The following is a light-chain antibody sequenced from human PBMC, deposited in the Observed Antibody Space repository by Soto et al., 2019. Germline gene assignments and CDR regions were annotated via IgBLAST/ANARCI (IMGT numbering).Light chain of an antibody. Sequence: ELVLTQSPATLSVSPGERATLSCRASQGVGSTLAWYQQAPGQAPRLLIYDASTRATGIPARFSGDGSGTEVTLTISSLQSDDIAVYYCQHYKTWPLSCGGGTRVEI. CDR2: DAS. V-gene: IGKV3-15*01. CDR3: QHYKTWPLS. J-gene: IGKJ4*02. CDR1: QGVGST.